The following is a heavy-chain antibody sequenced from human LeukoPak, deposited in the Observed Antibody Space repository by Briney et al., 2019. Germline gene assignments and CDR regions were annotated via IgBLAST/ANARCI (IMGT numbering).Heavy chain of an antibody. J-gene: IGHJ3*02. V-gene: IGHV3-72*01. CDR2: IRNKARSYTT. Sequence: GGSLRLSCAASGFTFSDHFMDWVRQAPGKGLEWVGRIRNKARSYTTEYVASVKGRLTITRDDSKNSLCLQMNRLKTEDTAVYYCSRGYGTGTPDACDIWGQGTKVTVSS. CDR1: GFTFSDHF. CDR3: SRGYGTGTPDACDI. D-gene: IGHD1-1*01.